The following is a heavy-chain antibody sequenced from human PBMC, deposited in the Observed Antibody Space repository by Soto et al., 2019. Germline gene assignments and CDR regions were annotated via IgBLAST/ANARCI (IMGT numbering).Heavy chain of an antibody. J-gene: IGHJ4*02. D-gene: IGHD2-15*01. V-gene: IGHV4-61*08. CDR3: ARGALGYCSGGSCYRYFDY. CDR2: IRFSGST. Sequence: SETPSLTCTVSGGSISSGDFYWAWIRQPPGKGLEWIGYIRFSGSTNYNPSLKSRVTFSVDTSKDQFSLKMNSVTAADTAVYHCARGALGYCSGGSCYRYFDYWGQGTLVTVSS. CDR1: GGSISSGDFY.